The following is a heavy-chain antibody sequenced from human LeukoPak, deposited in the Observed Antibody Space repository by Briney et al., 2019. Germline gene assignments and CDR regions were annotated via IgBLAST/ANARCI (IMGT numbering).Heavy chain of an antibody. V-gene: IGHV1-46*01. CDR1: GYTFTSYY. J-gene: IGHJ4*02. Sequence: ASVKVSCKASGYTFTSYYTHWVRQAPGLGLEWMGVIDPSGGSTTYAQRFQGRVTMTRDTSSSTVYMELSSLRSEDTAVYYCARYYYFDYWGQGTRVTVSS. CDR3: ARYYYFDY. CDR2: IDPSGGST.